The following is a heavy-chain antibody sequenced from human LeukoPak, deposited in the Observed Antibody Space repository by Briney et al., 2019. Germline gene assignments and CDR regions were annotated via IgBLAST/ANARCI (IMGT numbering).Heavy chain of an antibody. Sequence: GASVKVSCKASGYTFTSYDINWVRQATGQGLERMGWMNPNSGNTGYAQKFQGRVTMTRNTFISTAYMELSSLRSEDTAVYYCARGRVFCSSTSCYFDYWGQGTLVTVSS. CDR1: GYTFTSYD. V-gene: IGHV1-8*01. CDR3: ARGRVFCSSTSCYFDY. CDR2: MNPNSGNT. D-gene: IGHD2-2*01. J-gene: IGHJ4*02.